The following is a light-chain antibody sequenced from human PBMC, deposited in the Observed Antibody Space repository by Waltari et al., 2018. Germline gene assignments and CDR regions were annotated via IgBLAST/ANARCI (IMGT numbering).Light chain of an antibody. V-gene: IGLV4-69*01. CDR2: LNSDGSH. CDR3: QTWGSGIVT. J-gene: IGLJ2*01. Sequence: QPVLTQSPSASASLGASVKLTCTLSTGPSDFAIAWPQQQPERGPRYLMKLNSDGSHTKGDEIPDRFSGSSSGAERYLTISSLQSEDEAAYYCQTWGSGIVTFGGGTQLTVL. CDR1: TGPSDFA.